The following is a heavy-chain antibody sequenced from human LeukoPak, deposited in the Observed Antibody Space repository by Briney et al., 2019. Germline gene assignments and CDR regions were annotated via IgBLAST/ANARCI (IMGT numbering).Heavy chain of an antibody. CDR2: INAGNGNT. J-gene: IGHJ5*02. CDR1: GYTFTSYA. CDR3: ARVWPRVVGATTYWFDP. V-gene: IGHV1-3*01. Sequence: ASVKVSCKASGYTFTSYAMHWVRQAPGQRLEWVGWINAGNGNTKYSQKFQGRVTITRDTSASTAYMELSSLRSEDTAVYYCARVWPRVVGATTYWFDPWGQGTLVTVSS. D-gene: IGHD1-26*01.